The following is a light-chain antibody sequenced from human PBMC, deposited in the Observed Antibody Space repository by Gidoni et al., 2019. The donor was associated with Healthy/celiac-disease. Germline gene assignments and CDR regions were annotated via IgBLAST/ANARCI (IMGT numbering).Light chain of an antibody. CDR3: QQYGSSSGT. CDR2: GAS. J-gene: IGKJ1*01. V-gene: IGKV3-20*01. Sequence: EIGLTQSPGTLSLSPGERATLSCRASQSVSSSYLAWYQQKPGQAPRLLIYGASSRATGIPDRFSGSGSGTDFTLTISRLEPEDFAVYYCQQYGSSSGTFGQGTKVEI. CDR1: QSVSSSY.